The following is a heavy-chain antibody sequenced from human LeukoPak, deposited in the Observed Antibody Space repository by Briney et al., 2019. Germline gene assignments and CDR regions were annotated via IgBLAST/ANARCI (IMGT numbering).Heavy chain of an antibody. D-gene: IGHD2-2*01. Sequence: PGRSLRLSCAASGFTFTSYAMHWVRQAPGKGLEWVAVISYDGSNKYYADSVKGRFTISRDNSKNTLYLQMNSLRAEDTAVYYCAKGGVGCSSTSCPRDAFDIWGQGTMVTVSS. CDR1: GFTFTSYA. J-gene: IGHJ3*02. CDR3: AKGGVGCSSTSCPRDAFDI. CDR2: ISYDGSNK. V-gene: IGHV3-30-3*01.